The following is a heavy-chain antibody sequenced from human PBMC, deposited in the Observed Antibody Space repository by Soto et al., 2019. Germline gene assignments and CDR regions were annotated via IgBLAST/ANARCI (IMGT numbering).Heavy chain of an antibody. CDR2: INAGNGNT. V-gene: IGHV1-3*01. J-gene: IGHJ4*02. CDR3: ARSVVVVAATIDY. D-gene: IGHD2-15*01. Sequence: QVQLVQSGAEVKKPGASVKVSRKASGYTFTSYAMHWVRQAPGQRLEWMGWINAGNGNTKYSQKFQGRVTITRDTSASTAYMELSSLRSEDTAVYYCARSVVVVAATIDYWGQGTLVTVSS. CDR1: GYTFTSYA.